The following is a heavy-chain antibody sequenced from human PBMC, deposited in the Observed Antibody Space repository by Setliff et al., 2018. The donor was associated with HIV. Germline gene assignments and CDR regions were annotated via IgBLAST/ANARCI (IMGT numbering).Heavy chain of an antibody. V-gene: IGHV4-4*09. CDR2: IYTSGSV. CDR3: ARSRAAGFDY. CDR1: GDSISTDY. J-gene: IGHJ4*02. D-gene: IGHD6-13*01. Sequence: PSETLSLTCTVSGDSISTDYWTWIRQPPGKGLEWIGYIYTSGSVNYNPSLNSRVTISVDTSKNQFSLKVNSVTAADTAVYYCARSRAAGFDYWGQGTLVTVSS.